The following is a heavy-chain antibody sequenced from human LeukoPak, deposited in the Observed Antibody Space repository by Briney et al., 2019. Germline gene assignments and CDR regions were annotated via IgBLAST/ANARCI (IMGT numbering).Heavy chain of an antibody. Sequence: GGSLRLSCAASGFTFSDHYMDWVRQAPGKGLEWVGRTRNKANSYTTEYAASVKGRFTISRDDSQNSLYLQMNSLKTEDTAVYYCARVYSSSWSGSYFDYWGQGTLVTVSS. V-gene: IGHV3-72*01. CDR3: ARVYSSSWSGSYFDY. J-gene: IGHJ4*02. CDR2: TRNKANSYTT. CDR1: GFTFSDHY. D-gene: IGHD6-13*01.